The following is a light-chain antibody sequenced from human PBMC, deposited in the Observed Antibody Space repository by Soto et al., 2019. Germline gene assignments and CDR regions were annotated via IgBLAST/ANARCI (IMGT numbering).Light chain of an antibody. CDR3: VPYTSTTSYV. CDR1: SGDVGGSNF. Sequence: QSVLTQAACGSDSPGQSITISWTGTSGDVGGSNFVSWYQQHPGKPPKLIIYDVANRPSGVSNRFSGSKSGSTASLIISRLQTEDESDYYCVPYTSTTSYVFGTGTKANVL. V-gene: IGLV2-14*03. J-gene: IGLJ1*01. CDR2: DVA.